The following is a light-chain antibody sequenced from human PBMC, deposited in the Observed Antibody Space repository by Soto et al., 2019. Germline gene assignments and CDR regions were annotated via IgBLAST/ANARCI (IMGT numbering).Light chain of an antibody. CDR3: QQSYSTRWT. J-gene: IGKJ1*01. Sequence: DIQMTQSPSSLSASVVDRVTITCQASQDISNYLNWYQQKPGKAPKLLIYAASSLQSGVPSRFSGSGSGTDFTLTISSLQPEDFATYYCQQSYSTRWTFGQGTKVDIK. CDR1: QDISNY. V-gene: IGKV1-39*01. CDR2: AAS.